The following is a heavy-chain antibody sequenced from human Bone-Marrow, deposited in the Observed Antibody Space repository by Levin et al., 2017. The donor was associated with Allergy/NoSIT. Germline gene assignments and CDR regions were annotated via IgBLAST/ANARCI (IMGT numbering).Heavy chain of an antibody. CDR3: ARSLTMIQGGEFDT. V-gene: IGHV4-34*01. J-gene: IGHJ5*02. CDR2: LDHSGGT. CDR1: GGSSSGYY. D-gene: IGHD3-10*01. Sequence: SETLSLTCAVYGGSSSGYYWSWIRQPPGKGLEWIGELDHSGGTHYTPSLKSRVTISLDTSKNQVSLRLTSVTAADTAVYFCARSLTMIQGGEFDTWGQGTLVTVSS.